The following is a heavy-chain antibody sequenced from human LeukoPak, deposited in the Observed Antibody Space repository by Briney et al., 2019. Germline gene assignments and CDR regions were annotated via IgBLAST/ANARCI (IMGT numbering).Heavy chain of an antibody. J-gene: IGHJ4*02. Sequence: PGGSLRLSCAASGFTFSSYAMHWVRQAPGKGLEYVSAISSNGGSTYYANSVKSRFTISRDNSKNTLYLQMGSLRAEDLAVYYCARGRQQLVLGYWGQGTLVTVSS. CDR3: ARGRQQLVLGY. CDR1: GFTFSSYA. D-gene: IGHD6-13*01. V-gene: IGHV3-64*01. CDR2: ISSNGGST.